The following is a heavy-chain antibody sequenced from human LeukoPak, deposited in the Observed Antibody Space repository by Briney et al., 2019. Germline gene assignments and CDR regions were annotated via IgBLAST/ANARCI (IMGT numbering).Heavy chain of an antibody. CDR2: ISSSSSYI. CDR1: GFTFSSYS. Sequence: GGSLRLSCAASGFTFSSYSMNWVRQAPGKGLEWVSSISSSSSYIYYADSVKGRFTTSRDNAKNSLYLQMNSLRAEDTAVYYCARGNYYDSSGYYFDYWGQGTLVTVSS. J-gene: IGHJ4*02. CDR3: ARGNYYDSSGYYFDY. V-gene: IGHV3-21*01. D-gene: IGHD3-22*01.